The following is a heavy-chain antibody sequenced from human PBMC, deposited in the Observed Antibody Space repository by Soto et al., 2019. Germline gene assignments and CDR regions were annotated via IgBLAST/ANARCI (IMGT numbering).Heavy chain of an antibody. V-gene: IGHV3-23*01. CDR3: GKAPNGSYVNDLEF. CDR1: GFTLNTYG. J-gene: IGHJ3*01. D-gene: IGHD3-3*01. CDR2: VSGGGGTT. Sequence: GGSLRLSCAASGFTLNTYGMSWVRQAPGKGPEWVAPVSGGGGTTYYAESAKGRFSISRDYSKNTMYLQMNSLRAEDTAIYFCGKAPNGSYVNDLEFWGQGTMVTVSS.